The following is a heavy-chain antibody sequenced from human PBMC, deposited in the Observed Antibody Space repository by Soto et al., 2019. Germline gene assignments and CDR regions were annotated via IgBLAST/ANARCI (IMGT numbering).Heavy chain of an antibody. D-gene: IGHD2-2*01. J-gene: IGHJ6*02. Sequence: QVQLVQSGAEVKKPGSSVKVSCKASGGTFSSYAISWVRQAPGQGLEWMGGIIPISDTTNYAQKFQGRVTITADESTSTAYMELSSLRSEDTAVYYCARSQGSSTSLEIYYYYYYGMDFWGQGTTVTVS. CDR2: IIPISDTT. CDR1: GGTFSSYA. CDR3: ARSQGSSTSLEIYYYYYYGMDF. V-gene: IGHV1-69*01.